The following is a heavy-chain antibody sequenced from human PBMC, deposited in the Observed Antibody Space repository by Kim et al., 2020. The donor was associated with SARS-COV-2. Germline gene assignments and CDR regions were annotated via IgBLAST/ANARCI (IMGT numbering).Heavy chain of an antibody. V-gene: IGHV4-34*01. J-gene: IGHJ4*02. CDR1: GGSFSGYY. Sequence: SETLSLTCAVYGGSFSGYYWSWIRQPPGKGLEWIGEINHSGSTNYNPSLKSRVTISVDTSKNQFSLKLSSVTAADTAVYYCARARSYSSSLLFDYWGQGTLVTVSS. D-gene: IGHD6-13*01. CDR3: ARARSYSSSLLFDY. CDR2: INHSGST.